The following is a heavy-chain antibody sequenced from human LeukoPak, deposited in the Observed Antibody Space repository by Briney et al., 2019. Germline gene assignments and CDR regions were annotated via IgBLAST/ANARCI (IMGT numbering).Heavy chain of an antibody. CDR1: GYTFTSYG. J-gene: IGHJ6*02. D-gene: IGHD3-3*01. V-gene: IGHV1-18*01. CDR2: ISAYNGNT. Sequence: GASVKVSCKASGYTFTSYGISWVRQAPGQGLEWMGWISAYNGNTNYAQKLQGRVTMTTDTSTSTAYMELRSLRSDDTAVYYCARNEMGVFGVVITKYYYYYGMDVWGQGTTVTVSS. CDR3: ARNEMGVFGVVITKYYYYYGMDV.